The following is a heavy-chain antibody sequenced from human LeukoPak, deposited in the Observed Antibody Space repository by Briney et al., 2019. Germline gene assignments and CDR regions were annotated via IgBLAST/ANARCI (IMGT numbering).Heavy chain of an antibody. CDR3: ARDPYSYYGSGSYSSY. Sequence: KSSETLSLTCTVSGGSISSSSYYWGWIRQPPGKGLEWIGSIYYSGSTYYNPSLKSRVTISVDTSKNQFSLKLSSVTAADTAVYYCARDPYSYYGSGSYSSYWGQGTLVTVSS. V-gene: IGHV4-39*07. CDR2: IYYSGST. J-gene: IGHJ4*02. CDR1: GGSISSSSYY. D-gene: IGHD3-10*01.